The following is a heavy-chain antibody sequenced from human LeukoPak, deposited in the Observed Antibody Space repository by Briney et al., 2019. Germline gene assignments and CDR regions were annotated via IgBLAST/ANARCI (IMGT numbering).Heavy chain of an antibody. CDR1: GFTFSSYG. Sequence: PGGSLRLSCAASGFTFSSYGMHWVRQAPGKGLEWVAVIWYDGSNKYYADSVKGRFTISRDNSKNTLYLQMNSLRAEDTAVYYCARALWAYSPFDYWGQGTLVTVSS. J-gene: IGHJ4*02. D-gene: IGHD1-26*01. V-gene: IGHV3-33*01. CDR3: ARALWAYSPFDY. CDR2: IWYDGSNK.